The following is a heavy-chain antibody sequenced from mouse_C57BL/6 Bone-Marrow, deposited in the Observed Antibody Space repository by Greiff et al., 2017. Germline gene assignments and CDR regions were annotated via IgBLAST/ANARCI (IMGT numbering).Heavy chain of an antibody. CDR1: GFTFSDYG. CDR2: ISSGSSTI. Sequence: EVMLVESGGGLVKPGGSLKLSCAASGFTFSDYGMHWVRQAPEKGLEWVAYISSGSSTIYYADTVKGRFTISRDNAKNTLFLQMTSLRSEDTAIYYCARKRRVPMDYWGQGTSVTVSS. CDR3: ARKRRVPMDY. J-gene: IGHJ4*01. V-gene: IGHV5-17*01.